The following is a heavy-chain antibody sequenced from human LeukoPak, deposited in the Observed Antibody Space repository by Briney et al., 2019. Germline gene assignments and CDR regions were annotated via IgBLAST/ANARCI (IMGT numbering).Heavy chain of an antibody. Sequence: SETLSLTCAVYGGSFSGYYWSWIRQPPGKGLEWIGEINHSGSTNYNPSLKSRVTISVDTSKNQFSLKLSSVTAADTAVYYCAADYDSSGYIDYWGQGTLVTVSS. CDR1: GGSFSGYY. CDR3: AADYDSSGYIDY. D-gene: IGHD3-22*01. CDR2: INHSGST. J-gene: IGHJ4*02. V-gene: IGHV4-34*01.